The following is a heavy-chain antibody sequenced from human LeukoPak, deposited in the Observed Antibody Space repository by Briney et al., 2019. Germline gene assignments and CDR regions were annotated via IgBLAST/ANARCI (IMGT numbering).Heavy chain of an antibody. Sequence: SETLSLTCTVSGGSISSYYWSWIWQPPGKGLEWIGYIYYSGSTNYNPSLKSRVTISVDTSKNQFSLKLSSVTAADTAVYYCARDRVPYSSSWYSMLLWGQGTLVTVSS. J-gene: IGHJ4*02. CDR3: ARDRVPYSSSWYSMLL. CDR1: GGSISSYY. D-gene: IGHD6-13*01. CDR2: IYYSGST. V-gene: IGHV4-59*01.